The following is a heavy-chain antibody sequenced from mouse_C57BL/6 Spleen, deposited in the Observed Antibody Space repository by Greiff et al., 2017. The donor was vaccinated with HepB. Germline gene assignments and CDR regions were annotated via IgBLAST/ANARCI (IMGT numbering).Heavy chain of an antibody. D-gene: IGHD1-1*01. Sequence: EVQVVESGEGLVKPGGSLKLSCAASGFTFSSYAMSWVRQTPEKRLEWVAYISSGGDYIYYADTVKGRFTISRDNARNTLYLQMSSLKSEDTAMYYCARDDYGSSYPWYFDVWGTGTTVTVSS. V-gene: IGHV5S21*01. J-gene: IGHJ1*03. CDR2: ISSGGDYI. CDR3: ARDDYGSSYPWYFDV. CDR1: GFTFSSYA.